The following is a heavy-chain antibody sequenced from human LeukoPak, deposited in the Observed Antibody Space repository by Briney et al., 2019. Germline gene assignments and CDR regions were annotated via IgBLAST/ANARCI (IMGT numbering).Heavy chain of an antibody. Sequence: GGSLRLSCAASGFSVSTNYMNWVRQAPGKGLEWVAVIWYDGSSKYYADSVKGRFTISKDKSKNTLYLQMNNLRTEDTAVYYCARDYCGGDCYVDYWGQGTLVTVSS. V-gene: IGHV3-33*08. D-gene: IGHD2-21*02. CDR2: IWYDGSSK. CDR3: ARDYCGGDCYVDY. J-gene: IGHJ4*02. CDR1: GFSVSTNY.